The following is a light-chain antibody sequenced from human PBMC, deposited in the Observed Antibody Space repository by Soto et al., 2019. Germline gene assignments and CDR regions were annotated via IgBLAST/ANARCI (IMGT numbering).Light chain of an antibody. J-gene: IGKJ1*01. CDR1: QSVSSY. CDR3: QQRSNWPT. Sequence: TLSLSPGEKATLSCRARQSVSSYLAWYQQKPGQAPRLLIYDASNRATGIPARFSGSGSGTDFTLTISSLETEDFAVYYCQQRSNWPTFGQGTKVDIK. V-gene: IGKV3-11*01. CDR2: DAS.